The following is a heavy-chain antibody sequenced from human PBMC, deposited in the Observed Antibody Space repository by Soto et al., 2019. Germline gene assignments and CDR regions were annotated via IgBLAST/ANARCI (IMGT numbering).Heavy chain of an antibody. J-gene: IGHJ4*02. V-gene: IGHV3-53*04. D-gene: IGHD2-15*01. CDR3: ARGSLYCSGGSCYSIQYAY. CDR1: GFTVSSNY. CDR2: IYSGGST. Sequence: GRSLRLSCAASGFTVSSNYMSWVRQAPGKGLEWVSVIYSGGSTYYADSVKGRFTISRHNSKNTLYLQMNSLRAEDTAVYYCARGSLYCSGGSCYSIQYAYWGQGTLVTVSS.